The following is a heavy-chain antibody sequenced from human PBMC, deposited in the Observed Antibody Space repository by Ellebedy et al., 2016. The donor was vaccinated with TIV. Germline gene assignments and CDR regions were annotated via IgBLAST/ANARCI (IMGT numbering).Heavy chain of an antibody. CDR1: GFTAFNFS. V-gene: IGHV3-23*01. D-gene: IGHD2-2*01. CDR2: VWGCDDRA. CDR3: AKGHTASFFYLFDS. J-gene: IGHJ5*01. Sequence: GESLKISCDASGFTAFNFSMSWVRQAPGEGLEWVSAVWGCDDRAFYADAVKGRFTISRDHYKNTVTLQMQSLRAEDTALYYCAKGHTASFFYLFDSWGQGTLVTVSS.